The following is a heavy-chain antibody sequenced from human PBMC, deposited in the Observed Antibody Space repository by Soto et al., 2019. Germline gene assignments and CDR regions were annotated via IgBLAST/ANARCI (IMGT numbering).Heavy chain of an antibody. CDR2: IYYSGST. V-gene: IGHV4-31*03. CDR3: ARLDSSGYYYGYYFDY. D-gene: IGHD3-22*01. Sequence: KASETLSLTCTVSGGSISIGGYYWSCIRQHPGKGLEWIGYIYYSGSTYYNPSLKSRVTISVDTSKNQFSLKLSSVTAADTAVYYCARLDSSGYYYGYYFDYWGQGTLVTVSS. CDR1: GGSISIGGYY. J-gene: IGHJ4*02.